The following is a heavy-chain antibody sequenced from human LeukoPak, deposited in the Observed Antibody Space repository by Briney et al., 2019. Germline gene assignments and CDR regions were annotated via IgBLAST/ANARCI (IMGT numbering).Heavy chain of an antibody. D-gene: IGHD4-11*01. CDR1: GGTFSSYA. Sequence: GASVKLSCKASGGTFSSYAISWVRQVPGQGLEWMGGIIPIFGTANYAQKFQGRVTITADKSTSTAYMELSSLRSEDTAVYYCARHTVIGYYYYMDVWGKGTTVTVSS. CDR3: ARHTVIGYYYYMDV. CDR2: IIPIFGTA. J-gene: IGHJ6*03. V-gene: IGHV1-69*06.